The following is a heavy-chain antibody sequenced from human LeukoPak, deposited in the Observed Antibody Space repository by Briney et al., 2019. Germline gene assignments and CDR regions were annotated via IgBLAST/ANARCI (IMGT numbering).Heavy chain of an antibody. CDR3: ATLSSGADFDV. CDR2: LHASEST. Sequence: SETLSLTCNVSGAYISNYYWTWVRQPAAQGLEWIGRLHASESTIYNPSLKSRVTLPIDTSKDQLSLTLTSVTAADSAVYYCATLSSGADFDVWGQGAVVTVSS. V-gene: IGHV4-4*07. CDR1: GAYISNYY. J-gene: IGHJ3*01. D-gene: IGHD3-22*01.